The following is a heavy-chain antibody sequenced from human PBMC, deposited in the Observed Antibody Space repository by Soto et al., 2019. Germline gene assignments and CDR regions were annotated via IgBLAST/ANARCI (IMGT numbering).Heavy chain of an antibody. CDR1: GGSFSGYY. CDR2: INHSGST. Sequence: PSETLSLTCAVYGGSFSGYYWSWIRQPPGKGLEWIGEINHSGSTNYNPSLKSRVTISVDTSKNQFSLKLSSVTAADTAVYYCAREGIAAAATGFDYWGQGTLVTVSS. CDR3: AREGIAAAATGFDY. J-gene: IGHJ4*02. V-gene: IGHV4-34*01. D-gene: IGHD6-25*01.